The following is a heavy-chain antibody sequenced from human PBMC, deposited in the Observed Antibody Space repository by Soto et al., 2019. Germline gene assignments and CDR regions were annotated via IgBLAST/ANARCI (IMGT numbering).Heavy chain of an antibody. CDR3: ARESQLPRGMDV. Sequence: WSLRLSCAASGFTFSSYSMNWVRQAPGKGLEWVSSISSSSSYIYYADSVKGRFAISRDNAKNSLYLQMNSLRAEGTAVYYCARESQLPRGMDVWGQGTTVTVSS. D-gene: IGHD2-2*01. CDR2: ISSSSSYI. J-gene: IGHJ6*02. V-gene: IGHV3-21*01. CDR1: GFTFSSYS.